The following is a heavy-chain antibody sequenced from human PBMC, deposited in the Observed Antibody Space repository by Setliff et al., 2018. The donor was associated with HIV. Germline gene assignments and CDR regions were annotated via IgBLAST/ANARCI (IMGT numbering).Heavy chain of an antibody. CDR3: ARDRLDGYNSGFDY. D-gene: IGHD5-12*01. CDR1: GGSIISYC. V-gene: IGHV4-59*01. J-gene: IGHJ4*02. Sequence: SETLSLTCTVSGGSIISYCWSWIRQPPGKGLEWIGYIYYSGSTTYNPSLKSRVTISVDTSKNQFSLKLSSVTAADTAVYYCARDRLDGYNSGFDYWGQGTLVTVSS. CDR2: IYYSGST.